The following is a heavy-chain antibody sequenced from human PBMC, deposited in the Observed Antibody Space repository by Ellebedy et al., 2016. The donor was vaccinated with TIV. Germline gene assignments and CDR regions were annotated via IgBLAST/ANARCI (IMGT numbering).Heavy chain of an antibody. CDR1: GFTFSSYG. CDR3: VALNTDNLTGYFSNY. V-gene: IGHV3-33*08. Sequence: PGGSLRLSCAASGFTFSSYGMHRVRQAPGKGLEWVAIIWYDGSNKYYADSVKGRFTVSRDNSRNTVSLHMSRLRAEDTAVYFCVALNTDNLTGYFSNYWGQGTQVTVSS. CDR2: IWYDGSNK. J-gene: IGHJ4*02. D-gene: IGHD3-9*01.